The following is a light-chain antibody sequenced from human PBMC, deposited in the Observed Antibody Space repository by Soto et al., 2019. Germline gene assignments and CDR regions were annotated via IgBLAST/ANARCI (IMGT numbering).Light chain of an antibody. CDR1: SSDIGAYNY. CDR3: CLFAGSYPVL. CDR2: DVN. Sequence: QSALTQPRSVSGSPGQSVTISCTGTSSDIGAYNYVSWYQQHPGKAPKLIIYDVNTRPSGVPDRFSGSKSGNTASLTISGLQAEDEADYHCCLFAGSYPVLFGGGTKLTVL. J-gene: IGLJ2*01. V-gene: IGLV2-11*01.